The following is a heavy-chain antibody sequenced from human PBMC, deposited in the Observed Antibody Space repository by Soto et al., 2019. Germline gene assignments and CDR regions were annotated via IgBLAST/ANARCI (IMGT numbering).Heavy chain of an antibody. D-gene: IGHD1-26*01. J-gene: IGHJ5*02. CDR2: IYTSGST. Sequence: SETLSLPCPVSGCSISSYYWSWIRQPAGKGLEWIGRIYTSGSTNYNPSLKSRVTMSVDTSKNQFSLKLSSVTAADTAVYYCARDQDSGSYQWGNWFDPWGQGTLVTV. CDR1: GCSISSYY. V-gene: IGHV4-4*07. CDR3: ARDQDSGSYQWGNWFDP.